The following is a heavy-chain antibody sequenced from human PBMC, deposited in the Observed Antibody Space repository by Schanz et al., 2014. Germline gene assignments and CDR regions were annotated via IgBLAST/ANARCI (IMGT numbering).Heavy chain of an antibody. CDR3: AKGRFGELSAFDI. CDR1: GFSFSSYA. J-gene: IGHJ3*02. V-gene: IGHV3-23*04. D-gene: IGHD3-10*01. Sequence: EVQLVESGGGLVQPGGSLRLSCAASGFSFSSYAMGWVRQARGKGLEWVSAMNESHSTIYYADSVTGRFTISRDNSKNTLYLQMNSLRAEDTAVYYCAKGRFGELSAFDIWGQGTMVTVSS. CDR2: MNESHSTI.